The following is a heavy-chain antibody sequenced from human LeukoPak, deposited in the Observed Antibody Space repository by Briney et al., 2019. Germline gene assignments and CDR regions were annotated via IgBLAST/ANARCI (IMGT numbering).Heavy chain of an antibody. J-gene: IGHJ4*02. D-gene: IGHD3-10*01. V-gene: IGHV1-18*04. Sequence: ASVKVSCKASGYTFTSYGISWVRQAPGQGLEWMGWISTYNGNTNYAQRLQGRVTMTTDTSTSTAYMELRSLRSDDTAMYYCARHYYGAGSYYLGYWGREPWSPSPQ. CDR2: ISTYNGNT. CDR3: ARHYYGAGSYYLGY. CDR1: GYTFTSYG.